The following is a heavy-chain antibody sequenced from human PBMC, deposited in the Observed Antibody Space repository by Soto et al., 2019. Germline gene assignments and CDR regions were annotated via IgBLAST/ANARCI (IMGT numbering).Heavy chain of an antibody. CDR1: GFTFSSYA. D-gene: IGHD2-8*01. J-gene: IGHJ1*01. CDR2: ISYDGSNK. Sequence: QVQLVESGGGVVQPGRSLRLSCAASGFTFSSYAMQWVRQAPGKGLEWVAVISYDGSNKYYADSVRGRFTISRDNSKNTVYLQMNSLRAEDTALYYCARDRMLRNPGEYFQHWGQGTLVTVSS. CDR3: ARDRMLRNPGEYFQH. V-gene: IGHV3-30-3*01.